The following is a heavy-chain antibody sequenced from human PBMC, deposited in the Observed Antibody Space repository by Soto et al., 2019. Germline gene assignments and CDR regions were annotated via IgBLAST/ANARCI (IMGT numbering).Heavy chain of an antibody. CDR1: GFNFRAYA. CDR2: LVGSGDSI. D-gene: IGHD2-8*01. V-gene: IGHV3-23*01. CDR3: VKDGVANNGVWEAFDM. J-gene: IGHJ3*02. Sequence: EVQLLESGGALVQPGGSLRLSCAASGFNFRAYAMSWVRQAPGKGLEWVSGLVGSGDSIFYAASVRGRFTVSRDNSKNTLFLQMNSLKAEDTAVYYCVKDGVANNGVWEAFDMWGRGTTVTVSS.